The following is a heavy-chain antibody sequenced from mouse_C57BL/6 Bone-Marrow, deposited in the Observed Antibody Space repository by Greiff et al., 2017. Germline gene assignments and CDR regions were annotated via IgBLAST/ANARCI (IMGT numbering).Heavy chain of an antibody. CDR1: GFSLTSYA. CDR3: ARNRGHSSSQGYFDV. J-gene: IGHJ1*03. V-gene: IGHV2-9-1*01. D-gene: IGHD1-1*01. Sequence: VMLVESGPGLVAPSQSLSITCTVSGFSLTSYAISWVRQPPGKGLEWLGVIWTGGGTNYNSALKSRLSISKDNSKSQVFLKMNSLQTDDTARYYCARNRGHSSSQGYFDVWGTGTTVTVSS. CDR2: IWTGGGT.